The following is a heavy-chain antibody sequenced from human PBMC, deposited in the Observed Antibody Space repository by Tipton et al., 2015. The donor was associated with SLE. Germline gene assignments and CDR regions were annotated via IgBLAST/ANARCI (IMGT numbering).Heavy chain of an antibody. CDR1: GGSISSSY. V-gene: IGHV4-59*01. CDR3: ARGRGYGDPEYFQH. J-gene: IGHJ1*01. D-gene: IGHD4-17*01. CDR2: IYYSGST. Sequence: TLSLTCTVSGGSISSSYWSWIRQPPGKGLEWIGYIYYSGSTNYNPSLKSRVTISVDTSKNQFSLKLSSVTAADTAVYYCARGRGYGDPEYFQHWGQGTLVTVSS.